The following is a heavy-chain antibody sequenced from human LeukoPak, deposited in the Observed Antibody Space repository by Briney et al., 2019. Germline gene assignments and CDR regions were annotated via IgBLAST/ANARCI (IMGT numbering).Heavy chain of an antibody. V-gene: IGHV1-18*01. J-gene: IGHJ4*02. CDR2: ISAYNGNT. D-gene: IGHD6-13*01. Sequence: GASVKVSCKTSGYTFTSYGISWVRQAPGQGLEWMGWISAYNGNTNYAQKLQGRVTMTTDTSTSTAYMELRGLRSDDTAVYYCARGYRLSAYSSSWYSALKNTVKYGTRALGFDYWGQGTLVTVSS. CDR3: ARGYRLSAYSSSWYSALKNTVKYGTRALGFDY. CDR1: GYTFTSYG.